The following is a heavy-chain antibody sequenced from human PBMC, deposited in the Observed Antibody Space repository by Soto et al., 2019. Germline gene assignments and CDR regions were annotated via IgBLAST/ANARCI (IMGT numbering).Heavy chain of an antibody. CDR3: ATETTGYSD. V-gene: IGHV3-23*01. CDR2: ISGSSGGT. Sequence: GGSLRLSCAASGFTFSSYAMSWVRQAPGKGLEWVSGISGSSGGTYYADSVKGRFTISRDNAKNSLYLQMNSLRAEDTALYYCATETTGYSDWGQGTLVTVSS. D-gene: IGHD3-9*01. J-gene: IGHJ4*02. CDR1: GFTFSSYA.